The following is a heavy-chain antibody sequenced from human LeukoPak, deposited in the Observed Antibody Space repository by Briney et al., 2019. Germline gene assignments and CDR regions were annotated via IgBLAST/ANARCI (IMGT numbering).Heavy chain of an antibody. D-gene: IGHD5-24*01. V-gene: IGHV3-53*04. CDR2: IYSGGST. J-gene: IGHJ3*02. Sequence: GGSLRLSCAASGFTVSDNYMTWVRQAPGKGLEWVSVIYSGGSTYYADSVKGRFTISRHDPKNTLFLQMNSLRPEDTAVYYCARLEMATITHAFDIWGQGAMVTVYS. CDR1: GFTVSDNY. CDR3: ARLEMATITHAFDI.